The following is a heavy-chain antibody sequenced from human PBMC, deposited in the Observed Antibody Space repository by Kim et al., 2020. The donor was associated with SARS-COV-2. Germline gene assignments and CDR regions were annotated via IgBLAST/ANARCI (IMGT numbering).Heavy chain of an antibody. Sequence: SETLSLTCAVSGGSISSSNWWSWVRQPPGKGLEWIGEIYHSGSTNYNPSLKSRVTISVDKSKNQFSLKLSSVTAADTAVYYCARLLAVADNQRDYYYGMDVWGQGTTVTVSS. CDR3: ARLLAVADNQRDYYYGMDV. J-gene: IGHJ6*02. V-gene: IGHV4-4*02. D-gene: IGHD6-19*01. CDR2: IYHSGST. CDR1: GGSISSSNW.